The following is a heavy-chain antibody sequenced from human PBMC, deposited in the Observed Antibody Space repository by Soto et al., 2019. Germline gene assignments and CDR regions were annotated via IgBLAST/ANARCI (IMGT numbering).Heavy chain of an antibody. V-gene: IGHV4-30-2*01. J-gene: IGHJ5*02. CDR2: IYHSGST. CDR1: GGSISSGGYS. Sequence: PSETLSLTCAVSGGSISSGGYSWSWFRQPPGKGLEWIGYIYHSGSTYYNPSLKSRVTISVDRSKNQFSLKLSSVTAADTAVYYCAINKDSGSYYSNWFYHWGQGTLVTVSS. CDR3: AINKDSGSYYSNWFYH. D-gene: IGHD1-26*01.